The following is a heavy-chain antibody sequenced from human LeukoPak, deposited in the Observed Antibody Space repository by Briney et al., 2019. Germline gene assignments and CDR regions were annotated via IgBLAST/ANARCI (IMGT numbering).Heavy chain of an antibody. D-gene: IGHD6-19*01. CDR3: ARDALDSSGWFYHGMDV. V-gene: IGHV4-4*07. Sequence: SETLSLTCTLSGGSITSYYCNWMRQSAGRGLEWIGRFYTGGSTNYNPSLKSRVTMSVDTSKNQFSLKLTSVIAADTAVYYCARDALDSSGWFYHGMDVWGQGTTVTVSS. CDR2: FYTGGST. CDR1: GGSITSYY. J-gene: IGHJ6*02.